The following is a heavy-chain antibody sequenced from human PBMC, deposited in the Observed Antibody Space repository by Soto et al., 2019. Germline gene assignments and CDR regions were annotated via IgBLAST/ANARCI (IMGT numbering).Heavy chain of an antibody. J-gene: IGHJ4*01. V-gene: IGHV3-30-3*01. CDR3: AGDKAPYSSGWHNRHFDY. CDR2: ISYDGSNK. Sequence: QVQLVESGGGVVQPGRSLRLSCAASGFTFSTYAMHWVRQAPGKGLEWVAVISYDGSNKYYADSVKGRFTISSDNSKNTLYLQMNSLRAEDTAVYYCAGDKAPYSSGWHNRHFDYWGHGNLVTVSS. D-gene: IGHD6-19*01. CDR1: GFTFSTYA.